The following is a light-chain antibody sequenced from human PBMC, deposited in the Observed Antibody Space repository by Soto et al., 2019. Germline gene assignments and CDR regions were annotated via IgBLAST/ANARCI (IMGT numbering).Light chain of an antibody. CDR3: ATWDDSLTGLVV. Sequence: QSVLTQSPSASGTPGQRVTISCSGSNSNIGRNTVNWYQQLPGTAPKLLIYNGNQRPSGVPDRFSGSKSGTSASPAISGLQSDDEADYYCATWDDSLTGLVVFGGGTKLTVL. J-gene: IGLJ2*01. CDR1: NSNIGRNT. CDR2: NGN. V-gene: IGLV1-44*01.